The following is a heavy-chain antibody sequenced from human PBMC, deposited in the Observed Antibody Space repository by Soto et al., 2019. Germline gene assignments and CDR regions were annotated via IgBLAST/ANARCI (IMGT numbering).Heavy chain of an antibody. CDR2: TWYDGSNK. CDR1: GFTFSSYG. J-gene: IGHJ6*02. V-gene: IGHV3-33*01. D-gene: IGHD6-19*01. Sequence: GGSLRLSCAASGFTFSSYGMHWVRQAPGKGLEWVAVTWYDGSNKYYADSVKGRFTISRDNSKNTLYLQMNSLRAEDTAVYYCAREPSIAVAGTELLGMDVWGQGTTVTVSS. CDR3: AREPSIAVAGTELLGMDV.